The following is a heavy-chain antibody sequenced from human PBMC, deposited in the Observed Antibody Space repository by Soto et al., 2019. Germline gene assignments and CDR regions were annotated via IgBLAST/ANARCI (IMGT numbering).Heavy chain of an antibody. CDR3: ARDRSYYDSSGSYSPPY. V-gene: IGHV3-23*01. Sequence: EVQLLESGGGLVQPGGSLRLSCAASGFTFSSYAMNWVRQAPGKGLEWVSAISCSAATTHFADSVKGRFTISRDNSKNTLYLQMSSLRAEDTAFYYCARDRSYYDSSGSYSPPYWGQGTLVTVSS. J-gene: IGHJ4*02. CDR1: GFTFSSYA. CDR2: ISCSAATT. D-gene: IGHD3-22*01.